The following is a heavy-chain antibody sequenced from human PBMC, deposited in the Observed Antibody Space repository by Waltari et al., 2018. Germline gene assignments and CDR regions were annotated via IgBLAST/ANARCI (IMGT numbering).Heavy chain of an antibody. Sequence: EVQLVQSGAEVKKPGESLKISCKGSGYSFTSYWIGWVRQMPGKGLEWMGIIFPVDSDTRYSPSFQGQVTISADKSISTAYRQWSSLKASDTAMYYCARQAGTVQGVIIDWFDPWGQGTLVTVSS. D-gene: IGHD3-10*01. CDR3: ARQAGTVQGVIIDWFDP. CDR2: IFPVDSDT. V-gene: IGHV5-51*01. J-gene: IGHJ5*02. CDR1: GYSFTSYW.